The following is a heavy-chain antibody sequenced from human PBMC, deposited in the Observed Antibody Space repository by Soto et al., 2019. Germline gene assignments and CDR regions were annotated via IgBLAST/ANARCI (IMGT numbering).Heavy chain of an antibody. V-gene: IGHV1-46*01. J-gene: IGHJ5*02. CDR1: GYTFTSYY. CDR2: INPSGGST. CDR3: ARDSPPRNCSSTSCQENNWFDP. D-gene: IGHD2-2*01. Sequence: GASVKVSCKASGYTFTSYYMHCVRQAPGQGLEWMGIINPSGGSTRSAQQFQGRVTMTRDTSTSTVYMELSSLRSEDTAVYYCARDSPPRNCSSTSCQENNWFDPWGQGTLVTVSS.